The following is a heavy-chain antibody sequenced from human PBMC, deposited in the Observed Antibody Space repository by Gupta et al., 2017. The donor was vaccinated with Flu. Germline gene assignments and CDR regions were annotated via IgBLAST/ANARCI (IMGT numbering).Heavy chain of an antibody. D-gene: IGHD1-26*01. CDR3: ATRGPNSGSYVFDY. J-gene: IGHJ4*02. Sequence: GRVTMTEDTSTDTAYMELSSLRSEDTAVYYCATRGPNSGSYVFDYWGQGTLVTVSS. V-gene: IGHV1-24*01.